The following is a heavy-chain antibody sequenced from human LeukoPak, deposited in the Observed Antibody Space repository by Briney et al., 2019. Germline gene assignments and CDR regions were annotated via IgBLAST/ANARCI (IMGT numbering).Heavy chain of an antibody. CDR2: ISATGNYI. V-gene: IGHV3-21*01. D-gene: IGHD3-10*01. Sequence: GGSLRLSCAASGFIFSSYSMNWVRQAPGKGLEWVSSISATGNYIYYADSVKGRFTISRDNAKNSLYLQMNSLRAEDTAVYYCARGSGLLWFGEPTWNFVDYWGQGTLVTVSS. CDR3: ARGSGLLWFGEPTWNFVDY. CDR1: GFIFSSYS. J-gene: IGHJ4*02.